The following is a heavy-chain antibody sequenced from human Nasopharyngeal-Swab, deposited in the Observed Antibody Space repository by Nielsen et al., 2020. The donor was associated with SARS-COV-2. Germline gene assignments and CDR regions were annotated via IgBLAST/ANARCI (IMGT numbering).Heavy chain of an antibody. D-gene: IGHD2-15*01. CDR3: VREGCSGSNCYHNNWFDP. CDR1: GFTFRDHA. J-gene: IGHJ5*02. Sequence: GESLKISCEASGFTFRDHAMNWVRQAPGKGLEWISYISGGSRTIYHADSVKGRFTISRDNAKDSLFLQMNSLRAEDTAVYYCVREGCSGSNCYHNNWFDPWGRGTLVTVSS. V-gene: IGHV3-48*04. CDR2: ISGGSRTI.